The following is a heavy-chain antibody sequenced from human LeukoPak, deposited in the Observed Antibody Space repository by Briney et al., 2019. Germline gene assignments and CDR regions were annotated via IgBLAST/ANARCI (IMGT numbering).Heavy chain of an antibody. CDR2: ISGSGGST. J-gene: IGHJ6*02. CDR1: GFTFSSYA. Sequence: GGSLRLSCAASGFTFSSYAMSWVRQAPGKGLEWVSAISGSGGSTYYADSVKGRFTISRDNSKNTLYLQMNSLRAEDTAVYYRAKGISGYYYYGMDVWGQGTTVTVSS. D-gene: IGHD3-10*01. V-gene: IGHV3-23*01. CDR3: AKGISGYYYYGMDV.